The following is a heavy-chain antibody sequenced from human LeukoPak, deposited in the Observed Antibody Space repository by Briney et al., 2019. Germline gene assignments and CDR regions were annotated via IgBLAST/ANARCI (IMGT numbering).Heavy chain of an antibody. CDR2: TYYRSKWYT. V-gene: IGHV6-1*01. Sequence: SQTLSLTCDISGESVSSKNGAWNWIRRSPSRGLEWLGRTYYRSKWYTDYAVSMNGRITISPDTSKNQFSLQLNSVTPDDTAVYYCARDVGTSGWHTFDYWGQGTLVTVSS. D-gene: IGHD6-19*01. CDR1: GESVSSKNGA. J-gene: IGHJ4*02. CDR3: ARDVGTSGWHTFDY.